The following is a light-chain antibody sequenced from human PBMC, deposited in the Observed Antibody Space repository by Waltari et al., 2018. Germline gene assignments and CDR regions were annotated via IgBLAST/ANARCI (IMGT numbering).Light chain of an antibody. Sequence: EIVLTQSPATLSLSPGERATLSCRASQSVSSYLAWYQQKPGQAPRLLIYDASSMATGIPARFSGSGSGTDCTLTISSLEPEDFAVYYCQQRSNWPGTFGQGTRLEIK. V-gene: IGKV3-11*01. CDR3: QQRSNWPGT. J-gene: IGKJ5*01. CDR1: QSVSSY. CDR2: DAS.